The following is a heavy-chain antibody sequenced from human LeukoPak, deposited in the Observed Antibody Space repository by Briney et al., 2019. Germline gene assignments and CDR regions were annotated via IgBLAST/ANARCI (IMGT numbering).Heavy chain of an antibody. V-gene: IGHV4-61*02. Sequence: SETLSLTCTVSGGSISSGSYYWNWIRQPAGKGLEWIGRIYNSGNTNYNPSLKSRVTISVDTSKNQFSLKLSSVTAADTAVYYCARQTGSGLFILPGGQGTLVTVSS. CDR1: GGSISSGSYY. CDR2: IYNSGNT. D-gene: IGHD3/OR15-3a*01. CDR3: ARQTGSGLFILP. J-gene: IGHJ4*02.